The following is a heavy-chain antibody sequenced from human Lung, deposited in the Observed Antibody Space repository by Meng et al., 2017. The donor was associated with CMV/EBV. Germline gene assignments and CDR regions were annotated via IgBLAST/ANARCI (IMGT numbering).Heavy chain of an antibody. J-gene: IGHJ4*02. V-gene: IGHV4-4*02. CDR1: GSSISSSNW. CDR3: ASFPPPGKQWLVTDY. D-gene: IGHD6-19*01. Sequence: QLEESRPGLGQPSGTLSLTCALSGSSISSSNWWRWLRQPPGKGLEWIGEIYHSGSTNYNPSLKSRVTISVDKSKNQFSLKLSSVTAADTAVYYCASFPPPGKQWLVTDYWGQGTLVTVSS. CDR2: IYHSGST.